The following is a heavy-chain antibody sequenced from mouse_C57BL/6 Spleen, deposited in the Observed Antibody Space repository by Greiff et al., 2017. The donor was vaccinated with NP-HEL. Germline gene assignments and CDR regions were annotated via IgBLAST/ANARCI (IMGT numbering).Heavy chain of an antibody. D-gene: IGHD2-5*01. Sequence: VQLQQPGTELVKPGASVKLSCKASGYTFTSYWMHWVKQRPGQGLEWIGNINPSNGGTNYNEKFKSKATLTVDKSSSTAYMQLSSLTSEDSAVYYCARSGAYYSNPFAYWGQGTLVTVSA. V-gene: IGHV1-53*01. CDR2: INPSNGGT. CDR3: ARSGAYYSNPFAY. J-gene: IGHJ3*01. CDR1: GYTFTSYW.